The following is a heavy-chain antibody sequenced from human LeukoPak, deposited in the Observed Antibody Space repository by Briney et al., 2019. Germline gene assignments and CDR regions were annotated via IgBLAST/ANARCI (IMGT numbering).Heavy chain of an antibody. Sequence: PSETLSLTCAVSAASMVGYYWGWIRQSAGGGREGIGRVHNSGSTNYHPSLRSRVTLSEDVSKSQFYLRRPSVTAAGTAVYYCARDGGGNRNFDYWGQGTLVTVSS. CDR1: AASMVGYY. V-gene: IGHV4-4*07. J-gene: IGHJ4*02. D-gene: IGHD4-23*01. CDR3: ARDGGGNRNFDY. CDR2: VHNSGST.